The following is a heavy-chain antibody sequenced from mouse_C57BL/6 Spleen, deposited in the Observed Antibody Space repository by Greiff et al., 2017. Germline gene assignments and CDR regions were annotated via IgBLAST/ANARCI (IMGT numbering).Heavy chain of an antibody. CDR3: ARGAYAMDY. J-gene: IGHJ4*01. Sequence: VQLQQSGPELVKPGASVKISCKASGYAFSSSWMNWVKQRPGTGLEWIGRIYPGDGDTNYNGKFKGKATLTADKSSSTAYMQLSSLTSEDSAVYFCARGAYAMDYWGQGTSVTVSS. CDR2: IYPGDGDT. CDR1: GYAFSSSW. V-gene: IGHV1-82*01.